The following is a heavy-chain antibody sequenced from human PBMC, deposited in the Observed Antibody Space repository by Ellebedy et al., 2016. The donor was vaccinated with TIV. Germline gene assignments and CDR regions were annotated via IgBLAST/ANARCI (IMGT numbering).Heavy chain of an antibody. CDR3: AKGGYSSGWYEDSWFDP. CDR1: GDSVSSNSAA. V-gene: IGHV6-1*01. D-gene: IGHD6-19*01. CDR2: TYYRSKWYN. Sequence: SQTLSLTCAISGDSVSSNSAAWNWIRQSPSRGLEWLGRTYYRSKWYNDYAVSVKSRITINPDTSKNQFSLQLNSVTPEDTAVYYCAKGGYSSGWYEDSWFDPWGQGTLVTVSS. J-gene: IGHJ5*02.